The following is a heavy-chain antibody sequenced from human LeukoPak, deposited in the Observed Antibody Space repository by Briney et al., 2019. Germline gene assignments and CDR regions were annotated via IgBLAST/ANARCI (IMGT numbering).Heavy chain of an antibody. Sequence: ASVKVSCKASGYTFTGYYMHWVRQAPGQGLEWTGWINPNSGGTNYAQKFQGRVTMTRDTSISTAYMELSRLRSDDTAVYYCARTGGYDFWSGYYPYMDVWGKGTTVTVSS. CDR3: ARTGGYDFWSGYYPYMDV. J-gene: IGHJ6*03. CDR1: GYTFTGYY. CDR2: INPNSGGT. V-gene: IGHV1-2*02. D-gene: IGHD3-3*01.